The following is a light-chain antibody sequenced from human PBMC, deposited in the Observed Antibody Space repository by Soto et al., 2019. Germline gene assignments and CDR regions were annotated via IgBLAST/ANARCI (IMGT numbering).Light chain of an antibody. CDR2: DAS. CDR3: QQYNSWPT. J-gene: IGKJ1*01. CDR1: QSVSSY. V-gene: IGKV3-11*01. Sequence: EIVLTQSPATLSLSPGERATLSCRASQSVSSYLAWYQQKPGQAPRLLIYDASNRATGIPARFSGSGSGTDSALTISSLQSEDFAVYYCQQYNSWPTFGQGTKVDIK.